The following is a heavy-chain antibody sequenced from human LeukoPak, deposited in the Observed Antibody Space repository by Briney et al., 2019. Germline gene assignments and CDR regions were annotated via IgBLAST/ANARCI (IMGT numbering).Heavy chain of an antibody. CDR1: GGSISSGSYY. Sequence: SETLLLTCTVSGGSISSGSYYWSWIRQPAGKGLEWIGRIYTSGSTNYNPSLKSRVTISVDTSKNQFSLKLSSVTAADTAVYYCAREEQLALLWGQGTLVTVSS. CDR2: IYTSGST. D-gene: IGHD6-13*01. V-gene: IGHV4-61*02. CDR3: AREEQLALL. J-gene: IGHJ4*02.